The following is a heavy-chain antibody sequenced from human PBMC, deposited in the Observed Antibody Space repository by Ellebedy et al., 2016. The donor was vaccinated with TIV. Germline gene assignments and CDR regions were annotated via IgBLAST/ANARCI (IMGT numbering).Heavy chain of an antibody. V-gene: IGHV3-66*01. CDR3: ARASSRAFVVVPADVAVDGMDV. J-gene: IGHJ6*02. Sequence: GESLKISCAASTFTVTYNYMNWVRQAPGKGPEWVSGIYTDGTTYYADSVKGRFTISRDNAKNSLYLQMNSLRAEDTAVYYCARASSRAFVVVPADVAVDGMDVWGQGTTVTVSS. CDR2: IYTDGTT. CDR1: TFTVTYNY. D-gene: IGHD2-2*01.